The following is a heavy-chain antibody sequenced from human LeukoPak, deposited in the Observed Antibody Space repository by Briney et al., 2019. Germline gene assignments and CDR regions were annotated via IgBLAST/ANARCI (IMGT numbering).Heavy chain of an antibody. D-gene: IGHD6-13*01. CDR1: GGSFNDYY. V-gene: IGHV4-34*01. J-gene: IGHJ6*02. CDR2: IRHSGST. CDR3: ARRGSWTYYYAMDV. Sequence: SETLSPTCDVSGGSFNDYYWSWIRQAPGKGLEWIGEIRHSGSTNYNPSLKGRVTVSVDTSKNQFSLRLTSVTAADTAVYYCARRGSWTYYYAMDVWGQGTTVTVSS.